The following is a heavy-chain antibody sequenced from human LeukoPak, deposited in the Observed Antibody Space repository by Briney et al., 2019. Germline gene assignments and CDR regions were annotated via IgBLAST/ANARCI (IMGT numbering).Heavy chain of an antibody. CDR2: LSSSANDT. V-gene: IGHV3-23*01. CDR3: AKVRGWYFDY. CDR1: GFTFSKYA. Sequence: GGSLRLSCAASGFTFSKYAFTWVRQAPGKGLEWVSSLSSSANDTFYADSVRGRFTISRDISKDTLYLEMNNLRVEDTAIYFCAKVRGWYFDYWGRGTLVAVSS. J-gene: IGHJ4*02. D-gene: IGHD3-10*01.